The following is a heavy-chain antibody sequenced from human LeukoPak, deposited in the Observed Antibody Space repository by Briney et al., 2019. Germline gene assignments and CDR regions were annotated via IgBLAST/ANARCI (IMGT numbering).Heavy chain of an antibody. CDR3: ARETFCTNTSCSHGEYFDY. Sequence: GGSLRLSCAASGFNFNSYTMNWVRQAPGKGLEWVSSISATGSYIYYADSMKGRFTISREDAKNSLYLQMNSLRAEDTAIYYCARETFCTNTSCSHGEYFDYWGQGTLVTVSS. D-gene: IGHD2-2*01. V-gene: IGHV3-21*01. CDR1: GFNFNSYT. J-gene: IGHJ4*02. CDR2: ISATGSYI.